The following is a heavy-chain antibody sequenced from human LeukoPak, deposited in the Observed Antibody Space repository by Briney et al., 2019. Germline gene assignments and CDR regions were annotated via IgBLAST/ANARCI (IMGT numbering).Heavy chain of an antibody. V-gene: IGHV3-23*01. Sequence: GGSLRLSCAASGFTFSSYAARWVRHAPGGGREWVSSISGSGGSTYYADSVEGRFTISRHNSKNTVYLHMNRLTEEDTAVYYWANRPSYLAGFPFDYWGQGTLVTVSS. CDR2: ISGSGGST. J-gene: IGHJ4*02. CDR3: ANRPSYLAGFPFDY. CDR1: GFTFSSYA. D-gene: IGHD3-9*01.